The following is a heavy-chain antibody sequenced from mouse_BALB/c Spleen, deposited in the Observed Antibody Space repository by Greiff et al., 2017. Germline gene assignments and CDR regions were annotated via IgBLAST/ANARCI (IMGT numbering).Heavy chain of an antibody. Sequence: EVKLVESGGDLVKPGGSLKLSCAASGFTFSSYGMSWVRQTPDKRLEWVATISSGGSYTYYPDSVKGRFTISRDNAKNTLYLQMSSLKSEDTAMYYCARHEVDYWGQGTTLTVSS. CDR3: ARHEVDY. CDR1: GFTFSSYG. J-gene: IGHJ2*01. CDR2: ISSGGSYT. V-gene: IGHV5-6*02.